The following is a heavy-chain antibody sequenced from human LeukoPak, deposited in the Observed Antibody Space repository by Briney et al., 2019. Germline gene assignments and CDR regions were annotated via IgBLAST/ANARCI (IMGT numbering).Heavy chain of an antibody. J-gene: IGHJ4*02. CDR3: ARGPGRYYYDSSGYHDY. Sequence: GRSLRLSCAASGFTFSSYTMHWVRQAPGKGLEWVAVISYDGSNKYYADSVKGRFTISRDNSKNTLYLQMNSLRAEDTAVYYCARGPGRYYYDSSGYHDYWGQGTLVTVSS. CDR1: GFTFSSYT. D-gene: IGHD3-22*01. CDR2: ISYDGSNK. V-gene: IGHV3-30-3*01.